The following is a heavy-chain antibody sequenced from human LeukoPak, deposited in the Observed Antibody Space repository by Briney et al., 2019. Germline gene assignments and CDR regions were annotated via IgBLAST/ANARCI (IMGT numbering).Heavy chain of an antibody. CDR3: ARAYTIVGATTSYFQH. Sequence: GASVKVSCKASGYTFIAYYMHWVRQAPGQGLEWMGWINPNSGGTNYAQKFQGRVTMTRDTSISTAYMELSRLRSDDTAVYYCARAYTIVGATTSYFQHWGLGTLVTVSS. V-gene: IGHV1-2*02. CDR1: GYTFIAYY. D-gene: IGHD1-26*01. J-gene: IGHJ1*01. CDR2: INPNSGGT.